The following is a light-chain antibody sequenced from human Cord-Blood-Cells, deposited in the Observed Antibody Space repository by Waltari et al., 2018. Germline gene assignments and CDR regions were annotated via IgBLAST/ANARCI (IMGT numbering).Light chain of an antibody. CDR1: SSDVGGYNF. Sequence: QSALTQPASVSGSPGQSITISCTGTSSDVGGYNFVSWYPQHPGKAPKLMIYDVSNRPSGVSNRFSCSKSGNTASLTISGLQAEDEADYYCSSYTSSSTWVFGGGTKLTVL. V-gene: IGLV2-14*01. CDR3: SSYTSSSTWV. J-gene: IGLJ3*02. CDR2: DVS.